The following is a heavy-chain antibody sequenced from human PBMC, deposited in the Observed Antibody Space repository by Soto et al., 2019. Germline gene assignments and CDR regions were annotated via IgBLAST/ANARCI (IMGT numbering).Heavy chain of an antibody. V-gene: IGHV3-21*06. Sequence: PGGSLRLSCAASGFTFTRYSMNWVRQAPGKGLEWVSSISSTTNYIYYGDSMKGRFTISRDNAKNSLYLEMNSLRAEDTAVYYCARESEDLTSNFDYWSQGTLVTVSS. CDR3: ARESEDLTSNFDY. CDR1: GFTFTRYS. J-gene: IGHJ4*02. CDR2: ISSTTNYI.